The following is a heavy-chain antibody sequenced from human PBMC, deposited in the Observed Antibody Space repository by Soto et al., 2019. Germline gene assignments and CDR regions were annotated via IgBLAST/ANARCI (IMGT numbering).Heavy chain of an antibody. D-gene: IGHD3-22*01. CDR2: IKSKTDGGTT. CDR3: TTDSYSPMIVVRFDY. Sequence: EVQLVESGGGLVKPGGSLRLSCAASGFTFSNAWINWVRQAPGKGLEWVGRIKSKTDGGTTDYAAPVKGRFAISRDDSKNILYLQINSLKIEDTAVYYCTTDSYSPMIVVRFDYWGHGTLVTVSS. J-gene: IGHJ4*01. CDR1: GFTFSNAW. V-gene: IGHV3-15*07.